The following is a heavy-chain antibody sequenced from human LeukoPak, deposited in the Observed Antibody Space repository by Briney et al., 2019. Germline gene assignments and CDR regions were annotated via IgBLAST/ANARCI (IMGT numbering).Heavy chain of an antibody. V-gene: IGHV1-18*01. CDR3: ARVENYYGSGSYFHYYYYYMDV. J-gene: IGHJ6*03. CDR1: GYTFTSYG. D-gene: IGHD3-10*01. Sequence: ASVKVSCKASGYTFTSYGISWVRQAPGQGLEWMGWISAYNGNTNYAQKLQGRVTMTTDTSTSTAYMELRSLRSDDTAVYYCARVENYYGSGSYFHYYYYYMDVWGKGTTVTVSS. CDR2: ISAYNGNT.